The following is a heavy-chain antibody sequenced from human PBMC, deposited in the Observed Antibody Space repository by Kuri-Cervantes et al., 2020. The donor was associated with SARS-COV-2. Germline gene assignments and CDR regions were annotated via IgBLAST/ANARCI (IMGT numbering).Heavy chain of an antibody. Sequence: GESLKISCAASGFTFSSYAMHWVRQAPGKGLEWVAVISYDGSNKYYADSVKGRFTISRDNSKNTLYLQMNSLRAEDTAVYYCAIAAAGRGGFGYWGQGTLVTVSS. V-gene: IGHV3-30-3*01. CDR2: ISYDGSNK. D-gene: IGHD6-13*01. CDR3: AIAAAGRGGFGY. J-gene: IGHJ4*02. CDR1: GFTFSSYA.